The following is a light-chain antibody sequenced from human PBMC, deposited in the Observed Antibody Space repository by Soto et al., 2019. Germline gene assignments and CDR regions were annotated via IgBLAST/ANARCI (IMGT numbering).Light chain of an antibody. CDR1: QGISSA. V-gene: IGKV1D-13*01. CDR2: DAS. J-gene: IGKJ1*01. CDR3: QQYNNYPRT. Sequence: ALQSTQSPSALSAPLGHRATMSCRAGQGISSALAWYQQKPGKAPKLLIYDASSLESGVPSRFSGSGSGTDFTLTISSLQPEDFATYYCQQYNNYPRTFGQGTKVDIK.